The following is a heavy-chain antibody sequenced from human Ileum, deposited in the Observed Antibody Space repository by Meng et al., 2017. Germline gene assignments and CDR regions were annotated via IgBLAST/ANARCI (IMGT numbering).Heavy chain of an antibody. D-gene: IGHD3-10*01. J-gene: IGHJ4*02. V-gene: IGHV4-31*01. CDR2: IYSSGST. CDR3: ARGPGRGSGSGSFDY. Sequence: QEPGPGLGKPSQTLSLPCTVSGGSISSGGFYWSWIRQHPGKGLEWIGYIYSSGSTYYNPSLKSLVSISVDTSKNQFSLKLSSVTAADTAVYYCARGPGRGSGSGSFDYWGQGTLVTVSS. CDR1: GGSISSGGFY.